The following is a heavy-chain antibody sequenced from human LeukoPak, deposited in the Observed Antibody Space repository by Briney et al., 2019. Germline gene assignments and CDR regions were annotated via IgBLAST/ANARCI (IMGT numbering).Heavy chain of an antibody. V-gene: IGHV1-69*01. J-gene: IGHJ5*02. CDR1: GGTFSSYA. D-gene: IGHD2-2*02. CDR2: IIPVFGTS. Sequence: GASVKVSCKASGGTFSSYAISWVRQAPGQGLEWMGGIIPVFGTSNYAQKFQGRVTITADESTRTAYMERSSLRSEDTAVYYCARVTGGRYCSTTSCYMRGWFDPWGQGTLVTVSS. CDR3: ARVTGGRYCSTTSCYMRGWFDP.